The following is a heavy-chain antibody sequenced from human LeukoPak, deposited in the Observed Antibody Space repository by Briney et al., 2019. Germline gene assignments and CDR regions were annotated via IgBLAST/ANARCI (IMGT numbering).Heavy chain of an antibody. Sequence: ASVKVSCKASGYTFTGYYMHWVRQAPGQGLEWMGWMNPNSGNTGYAQKFQGRVTMTRNTSISTAYMELSSLRSEDTAVYYCARGYSSSWYGGYWFDPWGQGTLVTVSS. CDR2: MNPNSGNT. D-gene: IGHD6-13*01. J-gene: IGHJ5*02. V-gene: IGHV1-8*02. CDR1: GYTFTGYY. CDR3: ARGYSSSWYGGYWFDP.